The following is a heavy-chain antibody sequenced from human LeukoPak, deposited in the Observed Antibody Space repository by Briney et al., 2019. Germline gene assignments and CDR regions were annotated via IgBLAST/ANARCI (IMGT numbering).Heavy chain of an antibody. J-gene: IGHJ2*01. CDR3: ARDPKIAGRASDWYFDL. CDR1: GGSISSGGYY. D-gene: IGHD2-21*01. V-gene: IGHV4-61*08. Sequence: PSETLSLTCTVSGGSISSGGYYWSWIRQPPGKGLEWIGYIYHSGSTNYNPSLKSRVTISVDTSKNQFSLKLSSVTAADTAVYYCARDPKIAGRASDWYFDLWARGTLVTVSS. CDR2: IYHSGST.